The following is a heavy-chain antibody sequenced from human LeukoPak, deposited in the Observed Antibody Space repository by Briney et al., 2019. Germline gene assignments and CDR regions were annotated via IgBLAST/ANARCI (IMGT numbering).Heavy chain of an antibody. Sequence: PGGSLRLSCAASGFSFSSYAMHWVRQAPGKGLEYVSAISSNGGDTYYANSVKGRFTISRDNSKNTVYLQMNSLTAEDTAIYYCSKDRIGYSGYDGAYFDSWGQGTLVTVSS. CDR2: ISSNGGDT. CDR1: GFSFSSYA. D-gene: IGHD5-12*01. J-gene: IGHJ4*02. V-gene: IGHV3-64*01. CDR3: SKDRIGYSGYDGAYFDS.